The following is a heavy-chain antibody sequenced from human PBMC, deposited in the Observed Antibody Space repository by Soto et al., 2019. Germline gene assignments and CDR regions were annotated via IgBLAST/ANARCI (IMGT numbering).Heavy chain of an antibody. J-gene: IGHJ6*02. V-gene: IGHV1-2*02. CDR1: GYTFTGYY. D-gene: IGHD3-3*01. CDR2: VNPNSGGT. Sequence: ASVKVSCKASGYTFTGYYMHWVRQAPGQGLEWMGWVNPNSGGTNYAQKFQGRVTMTRDTSISTAYMELSRLRSDDTAVYYCARGGFGYYDFWSGYYTPRSYYYYGMDVWGQGTTVTVSS. CDR3: ARGGFGYYDFWSGYYTPRSYYYYGMDV.